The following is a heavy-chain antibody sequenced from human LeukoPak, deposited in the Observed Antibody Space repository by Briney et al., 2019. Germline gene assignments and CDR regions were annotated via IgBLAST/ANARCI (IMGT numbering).Heavy chain of an antibody. CDR2: INAGNGNT. J-gene: IGHJ6*02. CDR3: ARAKKFVAHDSSGYYARDYYYGMDV. V-gene: IGHV1-3*01. D-gene: IGHD3-22*01. CDR1: GYTFTSYA. Sequence: ASVKVSCKASGYTFTSYAMHWVRQAPGQRLEWMGWINAGNGNTKYSQKFQGRVTITRDTPASTAYMELSSLRSEDTAVYYCARAKKFVAHDSSGYYARDYYYGMDVWGQGTTVTVSS.